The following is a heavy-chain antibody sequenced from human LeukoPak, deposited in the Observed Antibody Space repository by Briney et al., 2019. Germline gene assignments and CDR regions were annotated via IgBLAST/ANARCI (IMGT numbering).Heavy chain of an antibody. CDR2: INHSGST. CDR1: GGSFSGYY. CDR3: ARAGMYSSGWYPDY. J-gene: IGHJ4*02. D-gene: IGHD6-19*01. Sequence: SETLSLTCAVYGGSFSGYYWSWIRQPPGKGLEWIGEINHSGSTNYNPSLKSRVTISVDTSKNQFSLKLSSVTAADTAVYYCARAGMYSSGWYPDYWGQGTLVTVSS. V-gene: IGHV4-34*01.